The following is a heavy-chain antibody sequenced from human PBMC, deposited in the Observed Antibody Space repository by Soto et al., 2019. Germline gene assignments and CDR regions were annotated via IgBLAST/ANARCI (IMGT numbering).Heavy chain of an antibody. CDR1: GVNFSSYS. CDR3: ARDGPLGYCSSTSCYVDY. J-gene: IGHJ4*02. V-gene: IGHV3-21*01. D-gene: IGHD2-2*01. Sequence: GGSQRSSSAPSGVNFSSYSMNSVRQATGKGLEWVSSISSSSSYIYYADSVKGRFTISRDNAKNSLYLQMNSLRAEDTAVYYCARDGPLGYCSSTSCYVDYWGQGTLVTVSS. CDR2: ISSSSSYI.